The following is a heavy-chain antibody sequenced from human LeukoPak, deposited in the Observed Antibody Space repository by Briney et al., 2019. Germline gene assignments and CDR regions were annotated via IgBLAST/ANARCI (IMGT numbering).Heavy chain of an antibody. CDR1: GGSISSYY. V-gene: IGHV4-59*01. CDR2: IYYSGST. CDR3: ATLRIVWFGEFHSTDAFDI. J-gene: IGHJ3*02. D-gene: IGHD3-10*01. Sequence: PSETLSLTCSVSGGSISSYYWSWIRQPPGKGLEWVGYIYYSGSTNYNPSLKSRVTISVDTSKNQFSLKLSSVTAADTAVYYCATLRIVWFGEFHSTDAFDIWGQGTMVTVSS.